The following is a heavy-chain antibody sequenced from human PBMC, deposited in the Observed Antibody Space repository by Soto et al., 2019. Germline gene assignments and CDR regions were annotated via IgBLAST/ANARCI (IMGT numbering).Heavy chain of an antibody. D-gene: IGHD3-9*01. V-gene: IGHV3-9*01. CDR1: GFTFDEYA. J-gene: IGHJ4*02. Sequence: PGGSLRVSCAASGFTFDEYAMHCVRQAPGKGLEWVSGISWNSGSIGYADSVKGRFTISRDNAKNSLYLQMNSLRAEDTALYYCAKDMRDILTGSDYWGQGTLVTVSS. CDR2: ISWNSGSI. CDR3: AKDMRDILTGSDY.